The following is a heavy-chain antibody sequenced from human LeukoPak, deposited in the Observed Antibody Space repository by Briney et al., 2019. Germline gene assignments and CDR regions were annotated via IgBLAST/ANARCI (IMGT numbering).Heavy chain of an antibody. J-gene: IGHJ4*02. V-gene: IGHV3-21*01. Sequence: GGSLRLSCAASGFTFSSYSMNWVRQAPGKGLEWVSSISSSSSYIYYADSVKGRFTISRDNAKNSLYLQMNSLRAEVTAVYYCARMGGSYRDYWGQGTLVTVSS. D-gene: IGHD1-26*01. CDR1: GFTFSSYS. CDR2: ISSSSSYI. CDR3: ARMGGSYRDY.